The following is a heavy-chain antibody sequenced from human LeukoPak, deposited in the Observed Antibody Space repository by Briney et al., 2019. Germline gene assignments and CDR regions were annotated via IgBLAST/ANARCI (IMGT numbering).Heavy chain of an antibody. V-gene: IGHV4-31*03. CDR1: GGSISSGGYY. CDR3: ASARNQLAPAFDY. Sequence: SETLSLTCTVSGGSISSGGYYWSWIRQHPGKGLEWIGYIYYSGSTYYNPSLKSRVTISVDTSKNQFSLKLSSVTAADTAVYYCASARNQLAPAFDYWGQGTLVTVSS. CDR2: IYYSGST. J-gene: IGHJ4*02. D-gene: IGHD6-6*01.